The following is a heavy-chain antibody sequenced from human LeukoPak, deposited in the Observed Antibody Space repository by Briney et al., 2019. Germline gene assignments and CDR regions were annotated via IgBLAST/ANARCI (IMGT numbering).Heavy chain of an antibody. D-gene: IGHD3-10*01. CDR2: LSMSGEST. CDR1: GFDLSNYA. Sequence: PGGSLTLSCAASGFDLSNYAISWVRQAPGKGLEWVSALSMSGESTDYADSVKGRLTISRDNSKNTVYVEMNSLRAEDTAVYYCAKSSGGVHYFYYMDVWGKGTTVTVSS. J-gene: IGHJ6*03. CDR3: AKSSGGVHYFYYMDV. V-gene: IGHV3-23*01.